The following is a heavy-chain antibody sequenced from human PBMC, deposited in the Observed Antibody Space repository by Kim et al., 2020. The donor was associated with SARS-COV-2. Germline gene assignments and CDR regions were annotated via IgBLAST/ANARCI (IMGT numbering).Heavy chain of an antibody. V-gene: IGHV4-59*11. Sequence: SETLSLSCTVSGGSISSHYWSWIRQPPGKGLEWIGHIYYTGTTTYNPSVKSRATISLDTSKTHFSLKLTSVTAADTAVYYCARLHGGYFDYWGQGTLVTVSS. CDR2: IYYTGTT. D-gene: IGHD2-15*01. CDR1: GGSISSHY. J-gene: IGHJ4*02. CDR3: ARLHGGYFDY.